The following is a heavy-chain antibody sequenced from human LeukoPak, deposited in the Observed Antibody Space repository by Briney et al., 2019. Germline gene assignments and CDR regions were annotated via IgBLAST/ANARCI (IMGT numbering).Heavy chain of an antibody. CDR1: GYSLTELS. CDR2: FDPEEGET. J-gene: IGHJ4*02. V-gene: IGHV1-24*01. CDR3: ARVGGGYDSDGAY. D-gene: IGHD5-12*01. Sequence: ASVKVSCKLSGYSLTELSMHWVRQAPGKGLEWMGGFDPEEGETLKAQRFQGRVTMTEDTFTDTAYMELSGLRSEDTAVYYCARVGGGYDSDGAYWGQGTLVIVSS.